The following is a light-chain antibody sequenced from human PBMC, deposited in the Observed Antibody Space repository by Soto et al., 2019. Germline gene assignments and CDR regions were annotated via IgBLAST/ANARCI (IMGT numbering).Light chain of an antibody. Sequence: EVVLTQSPATLSLSPGERATLSCRASENVRTFVDWYQQKPGQAPRLLIHGASNRATGIPARFSGSGSGTDFTLTISNLEPEDFAVYYCQQDYRMFGQGTRLEI. CDR1: ENVRTF. CDR3: QQDYRM. V-gene: IGKV3-11*01. CDR2: GAS. J-gene: IGKJ5*01.